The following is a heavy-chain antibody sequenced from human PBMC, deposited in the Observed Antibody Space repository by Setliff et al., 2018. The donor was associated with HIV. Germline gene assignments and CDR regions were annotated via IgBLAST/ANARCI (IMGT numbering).Heavy chain of an antibody. J-gene: IGHJ3*02. D-gene: IGHD3-3*01. CDR2: IKSKTDASTT. CDR1: GFTFTNAL. CDR3: TKSITIFGVVPTPHVFDM. Sequence: GESLKISCAASGFTFTNALMSWVRQAPGKGLEWVGHIKSKTDASTTDYAAPVKGRFTISRDDSKNTLYLQMNSLKTDDTALYYCTKSITIFGVVPTPHVFDMWGQGTVITVS. V-gene: IGHV3-15*01.